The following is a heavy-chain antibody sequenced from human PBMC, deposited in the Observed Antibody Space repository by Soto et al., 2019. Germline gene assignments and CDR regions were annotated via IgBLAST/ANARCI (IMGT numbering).Heavy chain of an antibody. D-gene: IGHD3-10*01. CDR3: AREVEYYYGSGSYRAFDY. CDR1: GYTFTSYG. Sequence: GASVKVSCKASGYTFTSYGISWVRQAPGQGLEWMGWISAYNGNTNYAQKLQGRVTMTTDTSTSTAYMELRSLRSDDTAVYYCAREVEYYYGSGSYRAFDYWGQGTLVTVSS. V-gene: IGHV1-18*01. CDR2: ISAYNGNT. J-gene: IGHJ4*02.